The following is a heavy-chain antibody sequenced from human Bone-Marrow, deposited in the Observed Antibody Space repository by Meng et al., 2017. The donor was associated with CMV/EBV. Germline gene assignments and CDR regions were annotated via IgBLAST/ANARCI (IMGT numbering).Heavy chain of an antibody. V-gene: IGHV1-8*01. CDR2: MNPNSGNT. D-gene: IGHD3-3*01. CDR1: GYTFTSYD. Sequence: ASVKVSCKASGYTFTSYDINWVRQATGQGLEWMGWMNPNSGNTGYAQKFQGRVTMTRNTSISTAYMELSSLRSEDTAVYYCARTSGLTIFGVSGYYYHGMDVWGQGTTVTVSS. J-gene: IGHJ6*02. CDR3: ARTSGLTIFGVSGYYYHGMDV.